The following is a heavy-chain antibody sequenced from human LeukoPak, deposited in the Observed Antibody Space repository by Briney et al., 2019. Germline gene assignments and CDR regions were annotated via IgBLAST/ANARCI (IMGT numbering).Heavy chain of an antibody. CDR3: ARPFESSGSGSYYSY. V-gene: IGHV4-34*01. J-gene: IGHJ4*02. Sequence: SETLSLTCAVYGGSFSGYYWSWIRQPPGKGLEWIGEINHTGSTNYNPSLKSRVTMSVDTSKNQFSLKLSSVTAADTAVYYCARPFESSGSGSYYSYWGQGTLVTVSS. CDR1: GGSFSGYY. CDR2: INHTGST. D-gene: IGHD3-10*01.